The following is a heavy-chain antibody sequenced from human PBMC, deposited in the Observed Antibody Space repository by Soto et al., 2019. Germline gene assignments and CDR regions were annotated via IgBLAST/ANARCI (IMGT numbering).Heavy chain of an antibody. CDR3: ARDNNADS. CDR2: ISYDGNKK. V-gene: IGHV3-30-3*01. J-gene: IGHJ4*02. Sequence: HPGGSLRLSCAASGFTFSYYAMHWVRQAPGKGLEWVSVISYDGNKKYYADSVKGRFTISRDNPKNTLYLQMNSLRDEDTAVYYCARDNNADSWGQGTLVTVSS. CDR1: GFTFSYYA.